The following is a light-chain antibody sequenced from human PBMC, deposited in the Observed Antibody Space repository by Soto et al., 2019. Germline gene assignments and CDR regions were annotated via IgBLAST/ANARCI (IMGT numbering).Light chain of an antibody. V-gene: IGKV4-1*01. CDR3: QQYYSTPPYT. CDR2: WAS. CDR1: QSVLYSSNNKNY. Sequence: IVMTQSPDSLAVSLGERATINCKSSQSVLYSSNNKNYLAWYRQKPGQPPKLLIYWASIRESGVPDRISGSGSGTDLTLTISSLQAEDVAIHYCQQYYSTPPYTFGQGTKLEIK. J-gene: IGKJ2*01.